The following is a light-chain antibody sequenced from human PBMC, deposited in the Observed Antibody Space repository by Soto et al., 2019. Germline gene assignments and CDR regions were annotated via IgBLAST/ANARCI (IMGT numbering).Light chain of an antibody. Sequence: EIVLTQSPATLSLSPGERATLSCRASQSFSSYLAWYQQKPGQAPRLLIYDASNRATGIPARFSGSGSGTDFTLTISSLEPEDFAVYYCQQRSNWPPFFGQGTRLEIK. CDR1: QSFSSY. CDR2: DAS. J-gene: IGKJ5*01. V-gene: IGKV3-11*01. CDR3: QQRSNWPPF.